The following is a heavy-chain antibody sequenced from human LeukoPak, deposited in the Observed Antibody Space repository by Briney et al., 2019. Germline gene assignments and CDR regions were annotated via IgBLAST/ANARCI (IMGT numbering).Heavy chain of an antibody. D-gene: IGHD3-10*01. CDR1: GDSISSFY. V-gene: IGHV4-4*07. CDR2: IYSSGST. Sequence: SETLSLTCTVSGDSISSFYWSWIRQPAGKGLEWIGRIYSSGSTNYNPSLESRVTMSVDTSKNQFSLKLSSVTAADTAVYYCARQPAMVRGVLDPWGQGTLVTVSS. CDR3: ARQPAMVRGVLDP. J-gene: IGHJ5*02.